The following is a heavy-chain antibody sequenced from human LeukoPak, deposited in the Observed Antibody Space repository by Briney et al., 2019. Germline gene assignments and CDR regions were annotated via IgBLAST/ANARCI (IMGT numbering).Heavy chain of an antibody. V-gene: IGHV3-66*02. D-gene: IGHD1-26*01. CDR1: GFTFSTYY. Sequence: GGSLRLSCAASGFTFSTYYMSWVRQAPGKGLEWVSGIYGGGNSYYAESVTGRFTISRDNSRNTLHLQLNSLRGEDTAVYYCARELTVGATIDYWGQGTLVTVSS. J-gene: IGHJ4*02. CDR3: ARELTVGATIDY. CDR2: IYGGGNS.